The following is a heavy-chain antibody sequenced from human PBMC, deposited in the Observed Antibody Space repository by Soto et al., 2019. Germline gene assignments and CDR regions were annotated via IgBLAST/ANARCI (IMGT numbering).Heavy chain of an antibody. Sequence: SETLSLTCAVSGGSISSGGYSWSWIRQPPGKGLEWIGYIYHSGSTYYNPSLKSRVTISVDRSKNQFSLKLSSVTAADTAVYYCARDNSGFDYWGQGTLVTV. D-gene: IGHD1-20*01. CDR3: ARDNSGFDY. J-gene: IGHJ4*02. CDR2: IYHSGST. CDR1: GGSISSGGYS. V-gene: IGHV4-30-2*01.